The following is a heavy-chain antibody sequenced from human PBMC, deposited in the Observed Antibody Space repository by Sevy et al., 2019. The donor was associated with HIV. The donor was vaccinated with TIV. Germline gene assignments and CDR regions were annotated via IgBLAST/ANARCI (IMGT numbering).Heavy chain of an antibody. J-gene: IGHJ4*02. CDR3: ARVETNCSSTSCSYYFDY. Sequence: SETVSLTCTVSGGSISSYYWSWIRQPAGKGLEWIGRIYTSGSTNYNPSLKSRVTMSVDTSKNQFSLKLSSVTAADTAMYYCARVETNCSSTSCSYYFDYWGQGTLVTVSS. V-gene: IGHV4-4*07. CDR2: IYTSGST. CDR1: GGSISSYY. D-gene: IGHD2-2*01.